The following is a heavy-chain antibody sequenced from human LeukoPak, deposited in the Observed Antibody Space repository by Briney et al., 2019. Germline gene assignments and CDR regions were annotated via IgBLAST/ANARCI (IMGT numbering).Heavy chain of an antibody. CDR1: GFTFTSYV. CDR2: ISYDGSNK. V-gene: IGHV3-30*03. Sequence: GGSLRLSCAASGFTFTSYVMHWVRQAPGKGLQWVALISYDGSNKYYADSVKGRFTISRDNSKNTLYLQMNSLRVEDTAVYYCARGDPTVTTKQNFDYWGQGTLVTVSS. D-gene: IGHD4-17*01. J-gene: IGHJ4*02. CDR3: ARGDPTVTTKQNFDY.